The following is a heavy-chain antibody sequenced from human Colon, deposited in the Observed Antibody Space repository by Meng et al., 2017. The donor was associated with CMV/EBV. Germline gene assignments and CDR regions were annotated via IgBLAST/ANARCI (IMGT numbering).Heavy chain of an antibody. CDR2: ISTNRNT. CDR1: GGSISTYY. V-gene: IGHV4-4*07. CDR3: VRGGYSGTQTGGVQEY. D-gene: IGHD5-12*01. Sequence: QGWGPGSVKHSEPLSLTCTFSGGSISTYYWSWIRQPAGEGLEWLGRISTNRNTDYNPSLNSRATIWLDTSNNQFSLKLTSVTAADTAVYYCVRGGYSGTQTGGVQEYWGQGTLVTVSS. J-gene: IGHJ4*02.